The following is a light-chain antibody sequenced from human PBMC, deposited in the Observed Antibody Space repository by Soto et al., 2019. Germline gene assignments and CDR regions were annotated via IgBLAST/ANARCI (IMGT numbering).Light chain of an antibody. CDR2: DVI. CDR1: SSDVSAYIY. CDR3: CSYAGSYTHV. Sequence: QSALTQPRSVSGSPGQSVTFSCTGTSSDVSAYIYVSWHQQHPGKAPKLIIYDVIKRPSGVPDRFSGSKSGNTASLTISGLQSEDEAEYYCCSYAGSYTHVFGTGTKVTVL. J-gene: IGLJ1*01. V-gene: IGLV2-11*01.